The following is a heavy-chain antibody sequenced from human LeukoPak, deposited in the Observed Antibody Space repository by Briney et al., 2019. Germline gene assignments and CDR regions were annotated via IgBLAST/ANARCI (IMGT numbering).Heavy chain of an antibody. J-gene: IGHJ6*02. Sequence: GGSLRLSCAASGFTFSSYAMHWVRQAPGKGLEWVAVISYDGSNKYYADSVKGRFTISRDNSKNTLYLQMNSLRAEDTAVYYCASIDWAKLRIKGYGTDVWGQGTTVTVSS. CDR2: ISYDGSNK. D-gene: IGHD3-3*01. CDR3: ASIDWAKLRIKGYGTDV. CDR1: GFTFSSYA. V-gene: IGHV3-30-3*01.